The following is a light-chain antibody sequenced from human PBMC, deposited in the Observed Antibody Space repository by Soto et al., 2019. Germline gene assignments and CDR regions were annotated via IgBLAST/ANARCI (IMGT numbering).Light chain of an antibody. CDR3: QSYDSSLSGVV. CDR1: SSNIGAGYD. V-gene: IGLV1-40*01. CDR2: GNS. J-gene: IGLJ2*01. Sequence: QPVLTQPPPVSGAPGQRVTISCTGGSSNIGAGYDVHWYQHLPGTAPKLLIYGNSNRPSGVPDRFSGSKSGTSASLAITGLQAEDEADYYCQSYDSSLSGVVFGGGTKLTVL.